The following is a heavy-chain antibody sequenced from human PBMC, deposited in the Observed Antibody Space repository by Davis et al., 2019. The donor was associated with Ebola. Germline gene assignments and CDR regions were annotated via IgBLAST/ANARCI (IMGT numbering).Heavy chain of an antibody. D-gene: IGHD1-7*01. Sequence: SVKVSCKASGGTFSSYAISWVRQAPGQGLEWMGGIIPIFGTANYAQKFQGRVTITADKSTSTAYMELSSLRSEDTAVYYCARDPDNWNWSGYGMDVWGQGTMVTVSS. J-gene: IGHJ6*02. CDR1: GGTFSSYA. CDR2: IIPIFGTA. V-gene: IGHV1-69*06. CDR3: ARDPDNWNWSGYGMDV.